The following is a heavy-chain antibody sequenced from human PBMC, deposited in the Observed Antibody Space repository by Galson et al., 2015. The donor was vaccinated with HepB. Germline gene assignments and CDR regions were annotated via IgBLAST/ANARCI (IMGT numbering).Heavy chain of an antibody. Sequence: SLRLSCAASGFTFSSYSMNWVRQAPGKGLEWVSYISSSSSTIYYADSVKGRFTISRDNAKNSLYLQMNSLRAEDTAVYYCARAKRAYYYDSSDRVLALDYWGQGTLVTVSS. D-gene: IGHD3-22*01. V-gene: IGHV3-48*04. CDR1: GFTFSSYS. CDR2: ISSSSSTI. J-gene: IGHJ4*02. CDR3: ARAKRAYYYDSSDRVLALDY.